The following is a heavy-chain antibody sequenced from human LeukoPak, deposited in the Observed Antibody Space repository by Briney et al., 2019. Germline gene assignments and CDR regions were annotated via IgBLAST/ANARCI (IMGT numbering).Heavy chain of an antibody. V-gene: IGHV4-30-4*01. J-gene: IGHJ5*02. CDR1: GGSISSGDYY. CDR2: IYYSGST. Sequence: TLSLTCTVSGGSISSGDYYWSWIRQPPGKGLEWIGYIYYSGSTYYNPSLKSRVTISVDTSKNQFSLKLSSVTAADTAVYYCARGMRTDCSGGSCNWFDPWGQGTLVTVSS. D-gene: IGHD2-15*01. CDR3: ARGMRTDCSGGSCNWFDP.